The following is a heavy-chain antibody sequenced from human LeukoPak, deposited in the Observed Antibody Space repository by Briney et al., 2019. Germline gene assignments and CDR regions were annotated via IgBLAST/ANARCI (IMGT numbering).Heavy chain of an antibody. D-gene: IGHD3-9*01. J-gene: IGHJ4*02. CDR2: IYPGGSDT. CDR3: ARLSYYDILTGFTPLDY. CDR1: GYSFTSYW. V-gene: IGHV5-51*01. Sequence: GESLKISCKGSGYSFTSYWIGWVRQMPGKGLEWMGIIYPGGSDTRYSPSFQGQVTISADKSISTAYLQWSSLKASDTAMYYCARLSYYDILTGFTPLDYWGQGTLVTVSS.